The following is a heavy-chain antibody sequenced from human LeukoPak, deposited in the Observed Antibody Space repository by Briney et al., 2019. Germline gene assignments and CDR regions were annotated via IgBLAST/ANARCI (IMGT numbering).Heavy chain of an antibody. CDR3: ARSTDSSGYYDLWDY. CDR1: GYSFTSYW. CDR2: IYPGDSDT. V-gene: IGHV5-51*01. D-gene: IGHD3-22*01. Sequence: GESLKISCKGSGYSFTSYWIGWVRQMRGKGLEWMGIIYPGDSDTRYSPSFQGQVTISADNSISTAYLQWSSLKASDTAMYYCARSTDSSGYYDLWDYWGQGTLVTVSS. J-gene: IGHJ4*02.